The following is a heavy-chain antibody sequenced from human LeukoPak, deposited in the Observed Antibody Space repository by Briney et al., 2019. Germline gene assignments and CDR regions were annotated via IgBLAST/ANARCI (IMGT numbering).Heavy chain of an antibody. CDR2: INPSGGST. Sequence: ASVKVSCKASGYTFTSYYMHWVRQAPGQGLEWMGIINPSGGSTSYAQKFQGRVTMTRDTSTSTVYMELSSLRSEDTAVYYCARSSKYDSSATESHFDYWGQGTLVAVSS. V-gene: IGHV1-46*01. D-gene: IGHD3-22*01. CDR1: GYTFTSYY. J-gene: IGHJ4*02. CDR3: ARSSKYDSSATESHFDY.